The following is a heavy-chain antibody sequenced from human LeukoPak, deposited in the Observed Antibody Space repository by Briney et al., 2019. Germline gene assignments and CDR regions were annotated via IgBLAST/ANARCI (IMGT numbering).Heavy chain of an antibody. V-gene: IGHV3-30-3*01. Sequence: GGSLRLSCAASGFTFSIYAMHWVRQAPGKGLEWVSSISYNGSTQYYADSVKGRFTISRDNSKNTLFVQMDSLRGEDTAVYYCARDRGGSGWSYLDYWGQGTLVTVSS. D-gene: IGHD6-19*01. CDR3: ARDRGGSGWSYLDY. CDR1: GFTFSIYA. CDR2: ISYNGSTQ. J-gene: IGHJ4*02.